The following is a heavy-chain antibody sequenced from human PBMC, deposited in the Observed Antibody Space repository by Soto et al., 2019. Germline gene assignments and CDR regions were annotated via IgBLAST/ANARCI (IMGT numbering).Heavy chain of an antibody. D-gene: IGHD1-1*01. V-gene: IGHV4-4*07. J-gene: IGHJ5*02. CDR1: GASISGFY. Sequence: QVQLQESGPGLVKPSETLSLTCTVSGASISGFYWSWIRKSAGKGLEWIGRIYATGTTDYNPSLKRRVMMSVDTSKKQVSLKLMSVTAADTAVYYCVRDGTKTLRDWFDPWGQGISVTVSS. CDR3: VRDGTKTLRDWFDP. CDR2: IYATGTT.